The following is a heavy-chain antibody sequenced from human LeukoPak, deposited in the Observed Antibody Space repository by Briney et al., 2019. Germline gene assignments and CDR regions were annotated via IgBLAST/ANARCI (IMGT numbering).Heavy chain of an antibody. J-gene: IGHJ4*02. D-gene: IGHD5-24*01. CDR2: INPSGGST. Sequence: GASVKVSCKASGYTFTSYYMHWVRQAPGQGLEWMGIINPSGGSTSYAQKFQGRVTMTRDTSISTAYMELSRLRSDDTAVYYCARGYAMATIDYWGQGTLVTVSS. CDR3: ARGYAMATIDY. V-gene: IGHV1-46*01. CDR1: GYTFTSYY.